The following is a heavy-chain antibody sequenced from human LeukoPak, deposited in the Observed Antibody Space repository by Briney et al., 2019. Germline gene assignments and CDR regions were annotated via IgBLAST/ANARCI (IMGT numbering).Heavy chain of an antibody. CDR1: GFTFTSYN. V-gene: IGHV3-21*01. Sequence: GGSLRLSCAASGFTFTSYNMNWVRQAPGKGLEWVSTISSSSSYIYYADSVKGRFTISRDNAKNSLYLQMNSLRAEDTAVYYCARDATVGGTSFDYGGQGTLVTVSS. CDR2: ISSSSSYI. CDR3: ARDATVGGTSFDY. J-gene: IGHJ4*02. D-gene: IGHD1-26*01.